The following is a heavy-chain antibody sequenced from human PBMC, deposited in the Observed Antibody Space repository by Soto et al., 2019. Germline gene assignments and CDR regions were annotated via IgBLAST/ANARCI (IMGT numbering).Heavy chain of an antibody. V-gene: IGHV3-72*01. CDR2: TKDKAYSYTT. CDR1: GFSLSDLF. J-gene: IGHJ4*02. D-gene: IGHD3-10*01. CDR3: ASIRGVFGY. Sequence: EVQLVESGGDLVQPGGSLRLSCEVSGFSLSDLFIDWVRQAPGKGLEWVGRTKDKAYSYTTEYAASVKGRFTISRDDSRNSLFLQMSGLKTEDTAVYYCASIRGVFGYWGQGTLVTVSS.